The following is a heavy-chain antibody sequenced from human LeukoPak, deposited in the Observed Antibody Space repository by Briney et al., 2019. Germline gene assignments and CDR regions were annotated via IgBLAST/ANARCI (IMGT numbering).Heavy chain of an antibody. J-gene: IGHJ5*02. V-gene: IGHV1-46*01. Sequence: ASVKVSCKASGYTFTSYYMHWVRQAPGQGLEWMGIINPSGGSTSYAQKFQGRVTMTRDMSTSTVCMELSSLRSEDTAVYYCAREVVVVAATLDPWGQGTLVTVSS. D-gene: IGHD2-15*01. CDR2: INPSGGST. CDR1: GYTFTSYY. CDR3: AREVVVVAATLDP.